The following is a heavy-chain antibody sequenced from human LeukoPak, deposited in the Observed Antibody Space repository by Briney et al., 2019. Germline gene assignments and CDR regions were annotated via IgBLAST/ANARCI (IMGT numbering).Heavy chain of an antibody. J-gene: IGHJ5*02. Sequence: ASVKVSCKASGGTFSSYAISWVRQAPGQGLEWMGGIIPIFGTANYAQKYQGRVTITADESTSTAYMELSSLRSQDTGVYYRARATVYYDFWSGYDAWFDPWGQGTLVTVSS. CDR2: IIPIFGTA. CDR3: ARATVYYDFWSGYDAWFDP. V-gene: IGHV1-69*13. D-gene: IGHD3-3*01. CDR1: GGTFSSYA.